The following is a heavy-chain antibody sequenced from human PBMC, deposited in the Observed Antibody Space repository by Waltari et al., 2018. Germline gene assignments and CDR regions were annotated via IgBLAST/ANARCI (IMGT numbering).Heavy chain of an antibody. V-gene: IGHV3-7*01. CDR1: GFIFSTYW. CDR3: ARAPFGVVIVLDY. CDR2: IKQDGSEK. Sequence: EVQLAESGGGLVQPGGSLRLSCAASGFIFSTYWMSWVRQAPGKGVGWVANIKQDGSEKYSMDSVKGRFTISRDNAKNSLYLQMNGLRAEDTAVYYCARAPFGVVIVLDYWGQGTLVTVSS. J-gene: IGHJ4*02. D-gene: IGHD3-3*01.